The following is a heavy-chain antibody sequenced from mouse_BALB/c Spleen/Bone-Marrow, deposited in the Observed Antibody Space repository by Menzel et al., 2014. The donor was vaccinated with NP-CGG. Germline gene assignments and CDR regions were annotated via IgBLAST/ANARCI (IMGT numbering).Heavy chain of an antibody. CDR3: APHYYGYAWFAY. CDR2: IDPSDSET. V-gene: IGHV1-74*01. Sequence: QVQLQQSGPQLVRPGASVKISCKASGYSISSYWMHWVKQRPGQGLEWIGMIDPSDSETRLNQKFKDKATLTVDKSSSTAYVQLNSPTSEDSAVYYCAPHYYGYAWFAYWGQGTLVTVSA. J-gene: IGHJ3*01. CDR1: GYSISSYW. D-gene: IGHD1-2*01.